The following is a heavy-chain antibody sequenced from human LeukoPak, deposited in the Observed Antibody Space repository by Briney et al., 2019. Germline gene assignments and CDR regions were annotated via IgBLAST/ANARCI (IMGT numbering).Heavy chain of an antibody. Sequence: SETLSLTCAVSGGSISRSSYYWAWIRQPPGKGLEWVGTIYYGGSIYGDPSLKGRITISPDTSKNQFSLKLSSVTAADTAVYYCARVDGRYYYGSGSYSLALDAFDVWGQGTMVTVSS. CDR3: ARVDGRYYYGSGSYSLALDAFDV. V-gene: IGHV4-39*07. CDR1: GGSISRSSYY. J-gene: IGHJ3*01. D-gene: IGHD3-10*01. CDR2: IYYGGSI.